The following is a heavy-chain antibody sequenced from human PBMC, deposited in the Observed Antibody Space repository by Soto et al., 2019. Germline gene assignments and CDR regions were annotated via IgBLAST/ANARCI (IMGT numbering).Heavy chain of an antibody. Sequence: KPGGSLRLSCTASGFTFGDYAMSWFRQAPGKGLEWVGFIRSKAYGGTTEYAASVKGRFTISRDDSKSIAYLQMNSLKTEDTAVYYCTTVQLYSSSFRPAFYYYYGMDVWGQGTTVTVSS. V-gene: IGHV3-49*05. CDR1: GFTFGDYA. D-gene: IGHD6-6*01. J-gene: IGHJ6*02. CDR2: IRSKAYGGTT. CDR3: TTVQLYSSSFRPAFYYYYGMDV.